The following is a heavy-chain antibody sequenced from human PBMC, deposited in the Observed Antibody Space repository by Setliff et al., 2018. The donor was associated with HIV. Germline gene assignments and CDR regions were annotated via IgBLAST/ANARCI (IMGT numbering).Heavy chain of an antibody. V-gene: IGHV1-69*10. CDR2: IIPILGPA. J-gene: IGHJ6*03. Sequence: GASVKVSCKASGGTFSSYAISWVRQAPGQGLEWMGGIIPILGPANYAQKFQGRVTITADKSTSTAYMELSSLRSEDTAVYYCARNPQPTGTPDYYYYYYMDVWGKGTTVTVSS. CDR1: GGTFSSYA. D-gene: IGHD1-1*01. CDR3: ARNPQPTGTPDYYYYYYMDV.